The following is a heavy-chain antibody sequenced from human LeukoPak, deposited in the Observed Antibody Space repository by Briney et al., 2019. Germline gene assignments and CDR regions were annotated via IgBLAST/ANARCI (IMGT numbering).Heavy chain of an antibody. CDR1: GGSISSGSYY. J-gene: IGHJ4*02. CDR2: INHSGST. D-gene: IGHD3-22*01. Sequence: SQTLSLTCTVSGGSISSGSYYWSWIRQPPGKGLEWIGEINHSGSTNYNPSLKSRVTISVDTSKNQFSLKLSSVTAADTAVYYCASFHYYDSRTGGPIDYWGQGTLVTVSS. CDR3: ASFHYYDSRTGGPIDY. V-gene: IGHV4-39*07.